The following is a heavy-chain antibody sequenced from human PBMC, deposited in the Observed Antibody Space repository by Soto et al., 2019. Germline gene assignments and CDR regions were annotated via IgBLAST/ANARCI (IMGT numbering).Heavy chain of an antibody. D-gene: IGHD2-15*01. CDR2: IYYSGST. CDR1: GGSISSSSYY. J-gene: IGHJ5*02. V-gene: IGHV4-39*01. Sequence: SETLSLNCTVSGGSISSSSYYWGWIRQPPGKGLEWIGRIYYSGSTYYNPSLKSRVTISVDTSKNQFSLKLSSVTAADTAVYYCARQGIVVVVAANGNWFDPWGQGTLVTVSS. CDR3: ARQGIVVVVAANGNWFDP.